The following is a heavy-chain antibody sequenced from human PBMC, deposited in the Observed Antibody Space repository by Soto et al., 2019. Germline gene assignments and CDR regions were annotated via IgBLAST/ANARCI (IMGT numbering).Heavy chain of an antibody. J-gene: IGHJ6*03. CDR2: IYYSGST. CDR3: ARVVPSAEHYYCYMDV. V-gene: IGHV4-39*01. D-gene: IGHD2-15*01. Sequence: PSETLSLTCTVSGGSISSSSYYWGWIRQPPGKGLEWIGSIYYSGSTYYNPSLKSRVTISVDTSKNQFSLKLSSVTAADTAVYYCARVVPSAEHYYCYMDVWGKGTTVTVSS. CDR1: GGSISSSSYY.